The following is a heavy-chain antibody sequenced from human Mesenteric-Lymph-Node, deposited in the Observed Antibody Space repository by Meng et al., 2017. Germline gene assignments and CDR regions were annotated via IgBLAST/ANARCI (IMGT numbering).Heavy chain of an antibody. CDR2: ISSSSSYI. CDR1: GFTFSSYS. D-gene: IGHD4-11*01. Sequence: GGSLRLSCAASGFTFSSYSMNWVRQAPGKGLEWVSSISSSSSYIYYADSVKGRFTISRDNAKNSLYLQMNSLRAEDTAVYYCARGLQPNNFFDYWGQGTLVTVSS. CDR3: ARGLQPNNFFDY. J-gene: IGHJ4*02. V-gene: IGHV3-21*01.